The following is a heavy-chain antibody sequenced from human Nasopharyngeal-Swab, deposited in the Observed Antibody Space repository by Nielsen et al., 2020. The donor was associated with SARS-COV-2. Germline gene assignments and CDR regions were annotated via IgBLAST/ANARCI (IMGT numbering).Heavy chain of an antibody. V-gene: IGHV1-8*01. Sequence: ASVKVSCKASGYTFTSYDINWVRQATGQGLEWMGWMNPNSGNTGYAQKFQGRVTMTRNTSISTAYMELSSLRSEDPAVYYCARGHQYHLLFHYYYYMDVWGKGTTVTVSS. J-gene: IGHJ6*03. CDR3: ARGHQYHLLFHYYYYMDV. CDR1: GYTFTSYD. CDR2: MNPNSGNT. D-gene: IGHD2-2*01.